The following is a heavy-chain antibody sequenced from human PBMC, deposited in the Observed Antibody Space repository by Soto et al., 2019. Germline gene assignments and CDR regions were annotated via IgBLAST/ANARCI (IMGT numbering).Heavy chain of an antibody. J-gene: IGHJ4*02. CDR3: ARSSVSLAKTDY. CDR1: GGSISSSSYY. Sequence: SETLSLTCTVSGGSISSSSYYWGWIRQPPGKGLEWIGSIYYSGSTYYNPSLKSRVTISVDTSKNQFPLKLSSVTAADTAVYYCARSSVSLAKTDYWGQGTLVTVSS. V-gene: IGHV4-39*01. CDR2: IYYSGST.